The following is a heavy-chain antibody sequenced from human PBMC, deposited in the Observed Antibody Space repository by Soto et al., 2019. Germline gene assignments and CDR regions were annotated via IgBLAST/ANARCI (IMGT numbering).Heavy chain of an antibody. V-gene: IGHV3-74*01. D-gene: IGHD1-26*01. CDR2: IQSDGRDV. CDR3: TRDDSGLGIDY. CDR1: GFNFRDFW. Sequence: PGGSLRLSCEASGFNFRDFWMHWVRQPPGKGPEWVSKIQSDGRDVSYADSVRGRFTISRDDARNTLYLQMSDLRVEDTAIYYCTRDDSGLGIDYWGQGTQVTVSS. J-gene: IGHJ4*02.